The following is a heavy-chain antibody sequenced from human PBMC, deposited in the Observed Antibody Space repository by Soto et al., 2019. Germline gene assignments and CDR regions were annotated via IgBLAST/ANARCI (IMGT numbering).Heavy chain of an antibody. CDR3: ASGGSTVTREFDY. CDR2: INPKSGDT. V-gene: IGHV1-2*04. Sequence: QVHLVQSGAEVKKPGASVKVSCKALGYTFTGFDMHWVRQAPGQGIEWMGWINPKSGDTEYAQKFQGWVTMTRDTYISTAYMELSRLKSDDKAVYYCASGGSTVTREFDYWGQGTLVSVS. J-gene: IGHJ4*02. CDR1: GYTFTGFD. D-gene: IGHD4-17*01.